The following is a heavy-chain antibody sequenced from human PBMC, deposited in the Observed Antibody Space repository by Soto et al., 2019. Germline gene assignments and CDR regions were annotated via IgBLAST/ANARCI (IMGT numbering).Heavy chain of an antibody. CDR2: IYYSGST. J-gene: IGHJ5*02. Sequence: QVQLQESGPGLVKPSQTLSLTCTVSGGSISSGGYYWSWIRQHPGKGLEWIGYIYYSGSTYYNPSLKSRVNISVDTSKNQFSLKLSSVTAADTAVYYCARGRRITIFGVGYTSGWFDPWGQGTLVTVSS. CDR3: ARGRRITIFGVGYTSGWFDP. D-gene: IGHD3-3*01. V-gene: IGHV4-31*03. CDR1: GGSISSGGYY.